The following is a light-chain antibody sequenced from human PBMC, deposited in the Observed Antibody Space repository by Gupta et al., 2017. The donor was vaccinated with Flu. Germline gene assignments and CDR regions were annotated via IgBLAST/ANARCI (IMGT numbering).Light chain of an antibody. Sequence: QSVLTQPPSASGTPGQRVTISCSGSSSNIENNKVNWYQQFPGAATRLLIYSNDQRPSGVPDRFSGSKSGTSASLAISGLQSEDEAEDFCAAWDNRMNGLWVFGGGTRLTVL. CDR3: AAWDNRMNGLWV. CDR2: SND. J-gene: IGLJ3*02. V-gene: IGLV1-44*01. CDR1: SSNIENNK.